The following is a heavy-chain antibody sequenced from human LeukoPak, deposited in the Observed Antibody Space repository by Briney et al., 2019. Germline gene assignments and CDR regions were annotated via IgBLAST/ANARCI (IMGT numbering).Heavy chain of an antibody. Sequence: GGSLRLSCAASGFTFSNAWMSWVRQAPGKGLEWVSVIYSGGSTYYADSVKGRFTVSRDNSKNTLYLQMNSLRAEDTAVYYCARTLAGSWYEFDYWGQGTLVTVSS. CDR2: IYSGGST. D-gene: IGHD2-15*01. CDR3: ARTLAGSWYEFDY. CDR1: GFTFSNAW. J-gene: IGHJ4*02. V-gene: IGHV3-53*01.